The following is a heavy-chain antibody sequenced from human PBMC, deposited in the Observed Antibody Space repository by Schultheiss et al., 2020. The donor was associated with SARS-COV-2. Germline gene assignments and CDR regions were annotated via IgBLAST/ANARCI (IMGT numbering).Heavy chain of an antibody. J-gene: IGHJ4*02. V-gene: IGHV4-38-2*02. CDR3: ARVLASIFGVVKNFDY. Sequence: GSLRLSCTVSGYSISSGYYWGWIRQPPGKGLEWIGSIYHSGSTYYNPSLSSRLTISVDTSKNQFSLKLSSVTAADTAVYYCARVLASIFGVVKNFDYWGQGTLVTVSS. D-gene: IGHD3-3*01. CDR2: IYHSGST. CDR1: GYSISSGYY.